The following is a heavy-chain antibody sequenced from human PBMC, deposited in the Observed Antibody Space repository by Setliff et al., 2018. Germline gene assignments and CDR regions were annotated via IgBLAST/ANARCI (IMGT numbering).Heavy chain of an antibody. CDR3: ARKLWSSGWIDAFDI. J-gene: IGHJ3*02. CDR2: IDPSDSYT. Sequence: GESLKISCKGSGYSFTSYWISWVRQMPGKGLEWMGRIDPSDSYTNYSPSFQGHVTISADKSISTAYLQWSNLKASDTAMYYCARKLWSSGWIDAFDIWGQGTMVTVSS. CDR1: GYSFTSYW. D-gene: IGHD6-19*01. V-gene: IGHV5-10-1*01.